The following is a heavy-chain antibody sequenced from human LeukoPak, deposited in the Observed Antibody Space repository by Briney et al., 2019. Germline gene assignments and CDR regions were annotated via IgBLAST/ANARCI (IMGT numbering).Heavy chain of an antibody. CDR1: GFTFSTHS. Sequence: KPGGSLRLSCAASGFTFSTHSMNWVRQAPGKGLEWVSCISSSSSDIYYADSVKGRFTISRDNAKNSLFLQMNSLRAEDTAVYYCARVGHYDRGGYYWGFDPWGQGTLVTVSS. D-gene: IGHD3-22*01. CDR3: ARVGHYDRGGYYWGFDP. V-gene: IGHV3-21*01. CDR2: ISSSSSDI. J-gene: IGHJ5*02.